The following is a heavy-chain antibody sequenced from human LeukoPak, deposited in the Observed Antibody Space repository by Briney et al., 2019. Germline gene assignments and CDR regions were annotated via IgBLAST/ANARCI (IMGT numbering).Heavy chain of an antibody. D-gene: IGHD6-13*01. CDR3: ARRYSSTWTLDS. V-gene: IGHV3-66*01. J-gene: IGHJ4*02. CDR1: GFTVSTNY. Sequence: GGSLRLSCAASGFTVSTNYMSWVRQAPGKGLEWVSVIYSGGNTYYADSVKGRFTLSRDSSKNTLYLQMNSLRAEDTAVYYCARRYSSTWTLDSWGRGTLVTVSS. CDR2: IYSGGNT.